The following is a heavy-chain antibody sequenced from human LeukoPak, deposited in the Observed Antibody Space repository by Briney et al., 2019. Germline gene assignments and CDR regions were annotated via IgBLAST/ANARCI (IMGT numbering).Heavy chain of an antibody. CDR3: ARQSGYDFWSGYGFDY. CDR2: INHSGST. D-gene: IGHD3-3*01. V-gene: IGHV4-34*01. J-gene: IGHJ4*02. Sequence: SETLSLTCAVYGGSFSGYYWSWIRQPPGKGLEWIGEINHSGSTNYNPSLKSRVTISVDTSKNQFSLKLSSVTAADTAVYYCARQSGYDFWSGYGFDYWGQGTLVTVSS. CDR1: GGSFSGYY.